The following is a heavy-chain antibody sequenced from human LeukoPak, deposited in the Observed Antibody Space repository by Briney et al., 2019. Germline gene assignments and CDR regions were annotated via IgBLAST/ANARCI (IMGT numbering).Heavy chain of an antibody. J-gene: IGHJ4*02. D-gene: IGHD4-17*01. Sequence: GGSLRLSCAASGFTFDDYAMHWVRQAPGKGLEWVSGISWNSGSIAYAGSVKGRFTISRDSAKNSLYLQMNSLRAEDTALYYCAKDMLGDGDSKYFFDYWGQGTLVTVSS. CDR3: AKDMLGDGDSKYFFDY. V-gene: IGHV3-9*01. CDR2: ISWNSGSI. CDR1: GFTFDDYA.